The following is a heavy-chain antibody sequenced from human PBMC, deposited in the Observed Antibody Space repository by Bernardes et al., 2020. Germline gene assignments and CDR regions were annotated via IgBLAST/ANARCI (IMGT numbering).Heavy chain of an antibody. Sequence: SESLSLTCAVYGASFRGYYWSWIRQPPGKGLEWIWEINHSGSTNYNPSLKSRVTISVDTSKKQFPLKLSSVTAADTAVYYCNQYRVHSNYDYYMDVWGKGTTVTVSS. D-gene: IGHD2-2*01. CDR2: INHSGST. CDR1: GASFRGYY. J-gene: IGHJ6*03. V-gene: IGHV4-34*01. CDR3: NQYRVHSNYDYYMDV.